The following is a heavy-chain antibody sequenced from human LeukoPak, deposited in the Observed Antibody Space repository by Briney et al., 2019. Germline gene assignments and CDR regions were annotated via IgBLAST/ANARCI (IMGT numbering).Heavy chain of an antibody. V-gene: IGHV3-30*18. CDR2: ISYDGSTK. CDR1: GFTFSHYA. Sequence: PGRSLRLSCEASGFTFSHYAMHWVRRAPGKGLEWVAFISYDGSTKQYADSVKGRFPISKDNSKSTLSLQINSLSSEDTAVYYCAKDLHYYGPGSSPQYWGQRTRVSVSS. J-gene: IGHJ4*02. D-gene: IGHD3-10*01. CDR3: AKDLHYYGPGSSPQY.